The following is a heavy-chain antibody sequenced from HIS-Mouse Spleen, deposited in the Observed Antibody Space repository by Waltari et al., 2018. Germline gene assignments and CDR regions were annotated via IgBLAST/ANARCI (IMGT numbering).Heavy chain of an antibody. Sequence: EVQLVESGGGLVQPGGSLRLSCAASGFTFSSYSMNWVRQAPGKGLEWVSYISISSSTIYYADSVKGRFTISRDNAKNSLYLQRNSLRAEDTAVYYCARGASGSYYLVSVSDYWGQGTLVTVSS. CDR3: ARGASGSYYLVSVSDY. CDR2: ISISSSTI. V-gene: IGHV3-48*01. J-gene: IGHJ4*02. CDR1: GFTFSSYS. D-gene: IGHD1-26*01.